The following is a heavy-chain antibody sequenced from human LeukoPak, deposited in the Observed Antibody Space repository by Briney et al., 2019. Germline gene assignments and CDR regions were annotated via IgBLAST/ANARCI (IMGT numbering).Heavy chain of an antibody. J-gene: IGHJ4*02. D-gene: IGHD4-11*01. CDR3: VRAQRMTTAAPYEFDY. Sequence: SQTLSLTCAISGDSVSSNSAAWNWIRQSPSRGLEWLGRTYYRSKWYNDYAVSVKSRITINPDTSKNQFSLQLNSVTPEDTAVYYCVRAQRMTTAAPYEFDYWGQGTLVTVSS. CDR2: TYYRSKWYN. CDR1: GDSVSSNSAA. V-gene: IGHV6-1*01.